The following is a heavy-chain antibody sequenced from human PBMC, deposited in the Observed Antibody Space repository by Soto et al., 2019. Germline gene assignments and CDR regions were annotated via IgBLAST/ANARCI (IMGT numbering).Heavy chain of an antibody. CDR1: GFTFSSYA. Sequence: ESGGGVVQPGRSLRLSCAASGFTFSSYAMHWVRQAPGKGLEWVAVISYDGSNKYYADSVKGRFTISRDNSKNTLYLQMNSLRAEDTAVYYCVRDLGSGSLNYWGQGTLVTVSS. V-gene: IGHV3-30-3*01. CDR3: VRDLGSGSLNY. CDR2: ISYDGSNK. D-gene: IGHD3-10*01. J-gene: IGHJ4*02.